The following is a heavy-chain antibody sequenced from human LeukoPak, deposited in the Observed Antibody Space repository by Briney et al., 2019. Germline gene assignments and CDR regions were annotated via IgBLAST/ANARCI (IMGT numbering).Heavy chain of an antibody. CDR1: GRSVSSYY. V-gene: IGHV4-4*07. CDR3: ATPSSYYDSSGYYFIDAFDI. D-gene: IGHD3-22*01. Sequence: SVTLPLTCAVSGRSVSSYYWGWIRQPAGKGLEWIVRIDTSGRTNYNPFLNSRVTTSVATSKNPYFVMLSSLTAADTAVYYCATPSSYYDSSGYYFIDAFDIWGQGTMVTVSS. J-gene: IGHJ3*02. CDR2: IDTSGRT.